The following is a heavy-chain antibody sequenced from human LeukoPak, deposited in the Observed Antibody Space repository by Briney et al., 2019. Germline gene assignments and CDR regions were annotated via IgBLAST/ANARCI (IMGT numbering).Heavy chain of an antibody. V-gene: IGHV3-21*06. Sequence: GGSLRLSCAASGFIFSSYSMNWVRQAPGKGLEWVSSVSHSSSFIHYADSVRGRFTTSRDNAKNSLYLQMNSLRAEDTAVYYCARDRGTYYDFWSGPGYWGQGTLVTVSS. J-gene: IGHJ4*02. CDR2: VSHSSSFI. CDR1: GFIFSSYS. D-gene: IGHD3-3*01. CDR3: ARDRGTYYDFWSGPGY.